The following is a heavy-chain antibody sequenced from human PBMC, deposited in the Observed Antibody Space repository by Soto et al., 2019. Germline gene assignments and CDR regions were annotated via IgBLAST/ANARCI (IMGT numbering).Heavy chain of an antibody. Sequence: QVQLQESGPGLVKPSQTLSLTCTVSGGSISSGGYYWSWIRQHPGKGLEWIGYIYYSGSTYYNPSLKVRVTISVDTSKNQFSLKLSSVTAADTAVYWCARGYYGSGNYYNPPLGMDVWGQGTTVTVSS. J-gene: IGHJ6*02. CDR2: IYYSGST. CDR1: GGSISSGGYY. V-gene: IGHV4-31*03. CDR3: ARGYYGSGNYYNPPLGMDV. D-gene: IGHD3-10*01.